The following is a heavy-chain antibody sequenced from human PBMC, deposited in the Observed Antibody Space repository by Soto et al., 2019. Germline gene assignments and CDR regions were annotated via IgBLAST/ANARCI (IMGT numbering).Heavy chain of an antibody. V-gene: IGHV3-21*01. CDR3: ARDQQFEWLVYGDKRYDFDY. Sequence: EVQLVESGGGLVKPGGSLRLSCAASGFTFSSYSMNWVRQAPGKGLEWVSSISRSSSYIYYADSVKGRFTIARDNAKNALYLQMNTLRAEDTAVYYCARDQQFEWLVYGDKRYDFDYWGQGTEVTVSS. D-gene: IGHD3-3*01. CDR1: GFTFSSYS. J-gene: IGHJ4*02. CDR2: ISRSSSYI.